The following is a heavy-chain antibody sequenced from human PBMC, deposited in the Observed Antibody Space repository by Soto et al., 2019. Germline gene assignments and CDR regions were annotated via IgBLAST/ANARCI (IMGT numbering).Heavy chain of an antibody. V-gene: IGHV3-48*02. J-gene: IGHJ4*02. Sequence: GGSLRLSCAASGFTFSSYSMNWVRQAPGKGLEWVSYISSSSSTIYYADSVKGRFTISRDNAKNSLYPQMNSLRDEDTAVYYCARDVEMATFSEHFDYWGQGTLVTVSS. D-gene: IGHD5-12*01. CDR3: ARDVEMATFSEHFDY. CDR2: ISSSSSTI. CDR1: GFTFSSYS.